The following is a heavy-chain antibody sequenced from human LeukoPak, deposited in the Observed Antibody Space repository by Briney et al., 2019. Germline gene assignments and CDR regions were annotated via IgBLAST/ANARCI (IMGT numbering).Heavy chain of an antibody. D-gene: IGHD2-2*01. V-gene: IGHV3-20*04. CDR2: INWNGGST. Sequence: GGSLRLSCAASGFTFDDYCMSWVRHAPGKGLEWVSGINWNGGSTGYADSVKGRFTIFRDNAKTCLYLLMNSQRAEDTALYYCARVRCSSTSCSLFDYWGQRTLVTVSS. CDR3: ARVRCSSTSCSLFDY. J-gene: IGHJ4*02. CDR1: GFTFDDYC.